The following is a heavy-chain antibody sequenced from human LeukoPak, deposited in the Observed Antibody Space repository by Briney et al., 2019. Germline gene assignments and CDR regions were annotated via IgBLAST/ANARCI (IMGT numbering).Heavy chain of an antibody. J-gene: IGHJ4*02. D-gene: IGHD3-16*02. CDR2: IYYSGST. V-gene: IGHV4-39*01. CDR3: ASSPRWGDYVWGSYRPTYFDY. CDR1: GGSISSSSYY. Sequence: PSETLSLTCTVSGGSISSSSYYWGWIRQPPGKGLEWIGSIYYSGSTYYNPSLKSRVTISVDTSKNQFSLKLSSVTAADTAVYYCASSPRWGDYVWGSYRPTYFDYWGQGTLVTVSS.